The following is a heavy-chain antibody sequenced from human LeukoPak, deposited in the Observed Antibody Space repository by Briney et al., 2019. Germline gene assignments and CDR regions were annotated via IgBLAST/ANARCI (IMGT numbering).Heavy chain of an antibody. V-gene: IGHV3-7*01. CDR1: GFAFSSYG. J-gene: IGHJ4*02. CDR3: AREPPLVGVIMFGTDY. CDR2: IKQDGSEK. D-gene: IGHD3-10*01. Sequence: PGGALRLSCAASGFAFSSYGMSWVRQAPGKGLEWVANIKQDGSEKYYVDSVKGRFTTSRDNAKNSLYLQMNSLRAEDTAVYYCAREPPLVGVIMFGTDYWGQGTLVTVSS.